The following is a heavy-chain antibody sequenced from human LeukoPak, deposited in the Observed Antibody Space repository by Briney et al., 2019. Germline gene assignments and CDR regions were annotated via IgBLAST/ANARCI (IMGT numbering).Heavy chain of an antibody. Sequence: GGSLRLSCAASGFTFSSYSMNWVRQAPGKGLEWVSYISSSSSTIYYADSVKGRFTISRDNAKNSLYLQMNSLRAEDTAVYYCASGDYGHYYYGMDVWGQGTTVTVSS. V-gene: IGHV3-48*01. J-gene: IGHJ6*02. D-gene: IGHD4-17*01. CDR3: ASGDYGHYYYGMDV. CDR1: GFTFSSYS. CDR2: ISSSSSTI.